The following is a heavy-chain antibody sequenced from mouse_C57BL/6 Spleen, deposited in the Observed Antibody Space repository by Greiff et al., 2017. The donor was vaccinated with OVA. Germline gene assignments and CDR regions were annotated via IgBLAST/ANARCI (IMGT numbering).Heavy chain of an antibody. V-gene: IGHV1-15*01. CDR2: IDPETGGT. Sequence: VQLQESGAELVRPGASVTLSCKASGYTFTDYEMHWVKQTPVHGLEWIGAIDPETGGTAYNQKFKGKAILPADKSSSQAYMELRSLTSEDAAGYYCTRSGGGYYEAWFAYWGQGTLVTVAA. CDR3: TRSGGGYYEAWFAY. J-gene: IGHJ3*01. CDR1: GYTFTDYE. D-gene: IGHD2-3*01.